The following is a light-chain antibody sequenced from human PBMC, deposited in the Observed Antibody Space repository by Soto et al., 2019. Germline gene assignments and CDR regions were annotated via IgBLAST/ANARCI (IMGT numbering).Light chain of an antibody. J-gene: IGLJ1*01. CDR2: TDD. Sequence: QSALTQPPSASGTPGQRVVISCSGSHSNVGVNAMSWYQHLPGTAPQLLLHTDDQRPSGIPDRFSGSHSGTSASLAISRLQSEDEGHYYCAAWDDGLSGHVFGTGTKLTVL. CDR1: HSNVGVNA. V-gene: IGLV1-44*01. CDR3: AAWDDGLSGHV.